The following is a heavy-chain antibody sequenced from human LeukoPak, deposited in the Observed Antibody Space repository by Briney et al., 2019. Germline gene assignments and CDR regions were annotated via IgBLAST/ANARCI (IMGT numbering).Heavy chain of an antibody. CDR3: ARGWGEWFGESLDY. Sequence: ASVKVSCKASGYTFTSYDINWVRQATGQGLEWMGWMNPNSGNTGYAQKFQGRVTMTRNTSISTAYMELSSLRSEDTAAYYCARGWGEWFGESLDYWGQGTLVTVSS. V-gene: IGHV1-8*01. D-gene: IGHD3-10*01. CDR2: MNPNSGNT. J-gene: IGHJ4*02. CDR1: GYTFTSYD.